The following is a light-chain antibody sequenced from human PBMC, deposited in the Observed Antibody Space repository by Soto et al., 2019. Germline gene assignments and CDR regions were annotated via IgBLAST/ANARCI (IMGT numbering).Light chain of an antibody. V-gene: IGLV2-14*01. CDR1: SSGVGGYNY. Sequence: QSVLPQPASVSGSPGQSITISCTGTSSGVGGYNYVSWYQQHPGKAPKFIIYDVSNRPSGVSNRFSGSKSGNTASLTISGLQAEDEADYYCSSYTTSNTRQIVFGTGTKVTVL. CDR2: DVS. J-gene: IGLJ1*01. CDR3: SSYTTSNTRQIV.